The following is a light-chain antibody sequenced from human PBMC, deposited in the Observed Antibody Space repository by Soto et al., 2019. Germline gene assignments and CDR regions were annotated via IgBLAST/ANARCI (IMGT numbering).Light chain of an antibody. CDR3: SSYTTSTTYA. CDR2: EVN. Sequence: QSLLTQPASVSGSPGQSITIACTGSSTDVGGYDSVAWYQQHPGKAPRLIIYEVNNRPSGVSNRFSASKSADTASLTISGLQAEEEADYYCSSYTTSTTYAFGTGTKVTVL. CDR1: STDVGGYDS. V-gene: IGLV2-14*01. J-gene: IGLJ1*01.